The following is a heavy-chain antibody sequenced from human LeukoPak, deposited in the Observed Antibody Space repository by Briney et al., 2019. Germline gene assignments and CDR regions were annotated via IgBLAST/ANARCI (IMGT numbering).Heavy chain of an antibody. D-gene: IGHD3-22*01. CDR2: IYSSGST. Sequence: SETLSLTCTVSGGSISNYYWSWIRQPAGKGLEWIGRIYSSGSTNYNPSLNSRVTMSVDTSKNQFSLKLSSVTAADTAVYYCARAIVVVIGFDPWGQGTLVTVSS. J-gene: IGHJ5*02. V-gene: IGHV4-4*07. CDR1: GGSISNYY. CDR3: ARAIVVVIGFDP.